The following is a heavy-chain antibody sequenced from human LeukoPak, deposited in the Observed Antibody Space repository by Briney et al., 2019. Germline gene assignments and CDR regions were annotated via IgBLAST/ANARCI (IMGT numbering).Heavy chain of an antibody. CDR2: ISGSGGST. CDR1: GFTFSSYA. D-gene: IGHD5-18*01. J-gene: IGHJ3*02. Sequence: HPGGSLRLSCAASGFTFSSYAMSWVRQAPGKGLEWVSAISGSGGSTYYADSVKGRFTISRDNSKNTLYLQMNSLRAEDTAVYYCAKDLLIGVLMVRLPAFDIWGQGTMVTVSS. V-gene: IGHV3-23*01. CDR3: AKDLLIGVLMVRLPAFDI.